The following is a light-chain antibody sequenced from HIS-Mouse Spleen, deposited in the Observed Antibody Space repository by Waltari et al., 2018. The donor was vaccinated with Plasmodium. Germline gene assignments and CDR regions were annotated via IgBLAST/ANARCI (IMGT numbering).Light chain of an antibody. Sequence: SYELTQPPSVSVSPGQTARITCPRDALTNNYAYWYQQKSGQAPVLVIYEDSKRPSGIPERFSGSSSGTMATLTISGAQVEDEADYYCYSTDSSGNHRVFGGGTKLTVL. J-gene: IGLJ3*02. CDR2: EDS. V-gene: IGLV3-10*01. CDR3: YSTDSSGNHRV. CDR1: ALTNNY.